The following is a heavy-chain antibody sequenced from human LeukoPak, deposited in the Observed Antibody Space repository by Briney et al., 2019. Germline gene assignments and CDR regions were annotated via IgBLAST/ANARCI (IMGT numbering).Heavy chain of an antibody. CDR1: GVSISPYY. CDR3: ARLSAAVHLGAFDL. D-gene: IGHD3-3*01. Sequence: SSETLSLTCAVSGVSISPYYWAWIRQPPGKGLEWIGYIHTSGSNNQYPSLKSRATISVDKSKNHFSLRLTSVTAADTAVYYCARLSAAVHLGAFDLWGQGTMVTVSS. CDR2: IHTSGSN. V-gene: IGHV4-4*09. J-gene: IGHJ3*01.